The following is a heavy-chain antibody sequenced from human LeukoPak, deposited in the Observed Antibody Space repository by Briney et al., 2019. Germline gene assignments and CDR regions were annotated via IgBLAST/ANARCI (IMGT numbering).Heavy chain of an antibody. J-gene: IGHJ4*02. Sequence: SETLSLTCTVSGGSISSYYWSWIRQPPGEGLEWIGYIYYSGSTNYNPSLKSRVTISVDTSKNQFSLKLSSVTAADTAVYYCAREGTSLRDGYNGWDYWGQGTLVIVSS. V-gene: IGHV4-59*01. CDR2: IYYSGST. D-gene: IGHD5-24*01. CDR3: AREGTSLRDGYNGWDY. CDR1: GGSISSYY.